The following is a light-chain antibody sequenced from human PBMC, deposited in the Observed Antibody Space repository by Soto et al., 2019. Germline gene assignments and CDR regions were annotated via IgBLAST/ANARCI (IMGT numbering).Light chain of an antibody. CDR2: DAS. J-gene: IGKJ4*01. Sequence: DIQMTQSPSSLSASVGDRVTITCQAGQDISNYLNWYQQKPGKAPKLLLYDASNLETGVPSRFRGSGSGTDFTLTISSLQPEDIATYYCQQFDSLPLTFGGGTKVEIK. V-gene: IGKV1-33*01. CDR3: QQFDSLPLT. CDR1: QDISNY.